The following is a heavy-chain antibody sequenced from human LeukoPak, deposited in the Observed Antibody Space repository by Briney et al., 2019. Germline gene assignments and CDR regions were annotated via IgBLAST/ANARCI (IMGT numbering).Heavy chain of an antibody. D-gene: IGHD6-13*01. CDR3: ARVGSLAAAGTYFDY. J-gene: IGHJ4*02. CDR1: GFTFSSYG. CDR2: IWYDGSNK. V-gene: IGHV3-33*01. Sequence: GGSLRLSCAASGFTFSSYGMHWVRQAPGKGLEWVAVIWYDGSNKYYADSVKGRFTISRDNSKNTLYLQMNSLRAEDTAVYYCARVGSLAAAGTYFDYWGQGTLVTVSS.